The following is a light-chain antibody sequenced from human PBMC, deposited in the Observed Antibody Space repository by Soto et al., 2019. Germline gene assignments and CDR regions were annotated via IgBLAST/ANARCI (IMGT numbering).Light chain of an antibody. CDR2: GAF. V-gene: IGKV3-20*01. Sequence: EIVLTQSPGTLSLSPGERATLSCRASQSVSDSHLAWYQQKPGQAPRLLIYGAFNRATGVPDRFSGSAFGTDFTLTISRLEPEDFAVYYCQQYGSSPKTFGQGTKVEIK. J-gene: IGKJ1*01. CDR1: QSVSDSH. CDR3: QQYGSSPKT.